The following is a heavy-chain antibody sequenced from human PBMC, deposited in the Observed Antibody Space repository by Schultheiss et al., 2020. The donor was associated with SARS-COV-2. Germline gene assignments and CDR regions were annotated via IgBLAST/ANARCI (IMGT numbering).Heavy chain of an antibody. CDR1: GGTFSSYT. CDR2: MNPNSGNT. CDR3: ARGRSRWERDRYYFDY. D-gene: IGHD1-26*01. J-gene: IGHJ4*02. V-gene: IGHV1-8*02. Sequence: ASVKVSCKASGGTFSSYTISWVRQATGQGLEWMGWMNPNSGNTGYAQKFQGRVTMTRNTSISTAYMELSSLRSEDTAVYYCARGRSRWERDRYYFDYWGQGTLVTVSS.